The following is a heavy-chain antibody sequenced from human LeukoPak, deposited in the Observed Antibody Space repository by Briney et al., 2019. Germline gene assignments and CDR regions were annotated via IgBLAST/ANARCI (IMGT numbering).Heavy chain of an antibody. CDR3: ARAARRYQLLIGYYYYYMDV. CDR2: IIPIFGTA. V-gene: IGHV1-69*06. J-gene: IGHJ6*03. CDR1: GYTFTSYY. D-gene: IGHD2-2*01. Sequence: GASVKVSCKASGYTFTSYYMHWVRQAPGQGLEWMGGIIPIFGTANYAQKFQGRVTITADKSTSTAYMELSSLRSEDTAVYYCARAARRYQLLIGYYYYYMDVWGKGTTVTVSS.